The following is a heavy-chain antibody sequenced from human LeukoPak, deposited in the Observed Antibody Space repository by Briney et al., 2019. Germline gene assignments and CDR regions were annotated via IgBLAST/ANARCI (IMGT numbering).Heavy chain of an antibody. D-gene: IGHD3-3*02. CDR2: ISSSSSYI. Sequence: GGSLRLSCAASGFTFSSYAMSWVRQAPGKGLEWVSSISSSSSYIYYADSVKGRFTISRDNAKNSLYLQMNSLRAEDTAVYYCAKDLAPAPYYYYGMDVWGQGTTVTVSS. CDR3: AKDLAPAPYYYYGMDV. J-gene: IGHJ6*02. CDR1: GFTFSSYA. V-gene: IGHV3-21*01.